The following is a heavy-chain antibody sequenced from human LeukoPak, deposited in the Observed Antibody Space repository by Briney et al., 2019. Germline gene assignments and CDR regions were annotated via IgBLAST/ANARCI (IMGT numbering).Heavy chain of an antibody. Sequence: SETLSLPCNVSGGSISIDYWSWIRQSPGKGLEWMGYIYYSATTHYTPSLQNRFTISVDTSKNHLSLQMTAVNAADTAVYYCARGDHGYDGWSDLWGYGHQFTVSS. CDR1: GGSISIDY. D-gene: IGHD2-15*01. J-gene: IGHJ1*01. V-gene: IGHV4-59*01. CDR2: IYYSATT. CDR3: ARGDHGYDGWSDL.